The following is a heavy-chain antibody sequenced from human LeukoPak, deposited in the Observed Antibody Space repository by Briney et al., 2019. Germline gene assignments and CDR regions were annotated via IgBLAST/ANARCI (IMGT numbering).Heavy chain of an antibody. CDR2: MNPNSGNT. V-gene: IGHV1-8*01. CDR3: ATGPLVGAIY. D-gene: IGHD1-26*01. Sequence: ASVKVSCKASGYTFSNYDIIWVRQATGQGLEWMGWMNPNSGNTGYTQNFQGRVTMTRNTSISTAYMDLSSLRSEDTAVYYCATGPLVGAIYWGQGTLVTVSS. CDR1: GYTFSNYD. J-gene: IGHJ4*02.